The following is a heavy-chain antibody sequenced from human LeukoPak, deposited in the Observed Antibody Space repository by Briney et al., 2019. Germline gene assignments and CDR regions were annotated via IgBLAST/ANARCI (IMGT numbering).Heavy chain of an antibody. CDR1: GFTFSSYS. Sequence: GGSLRLSCAASGFTFSSYSMNWVRQAPGKGLEWVSSISSSSSYIYYADSVKGRFTISRDNAKNSLYLQMNSLRAEDTAVYYCARCMMELQRNAFDFWGQGTVVTVSS. D-gene: IGHD1-26*01. V-gene: IGHV3-21*01. J-gene: IGHJ3*01. CDR2: ISSSSSYI. CDR3: ARCMMELQRNAFDF.